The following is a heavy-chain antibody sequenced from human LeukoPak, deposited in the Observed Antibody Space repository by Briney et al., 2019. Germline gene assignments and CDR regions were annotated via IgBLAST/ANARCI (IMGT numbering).Heavy chain of an antibody. CDR1: GFTFSSYS. J-gene: IGHJ5*02. V-gene: IGHV3-21*01. CDR3: ARDRPSYYQT. D-gene: IGHD2-2*01. CDR2: ISSSSSYI. Sequence: PGGSLRLSCAASGFTFSSYSMTWVRQAPGKGLEWVSSISSSSSYIYYADSVKGRFTISRDNAKNSLYLQMNSLRAEDTAVYYCARDRPSYYQTWGQGTLVTVSS.